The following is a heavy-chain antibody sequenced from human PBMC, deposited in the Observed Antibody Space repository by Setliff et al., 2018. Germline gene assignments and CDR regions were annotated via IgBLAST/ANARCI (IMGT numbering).Heavy chain of an antibody. J-gene: IGHJ3*02. Sequence: GGSLRLSCAASGFTLSSYSMNWVRQAPGKGLEWVSYISGSGSTIYYADSVKGRFTISRDNSKDTLYLQMNSLRVEDSAIYYCVCFSWRGCSGDTCYSGDDSFDMWGQGTEVTVSS. CDR1: GFTLSSYS. CDR3: VCFSWRGCSGDTCYSGDDSFDM. V-gene: IGHV3-48*01. CDR2: ISGSGSTI. D-gene: IGHD2-15*01.